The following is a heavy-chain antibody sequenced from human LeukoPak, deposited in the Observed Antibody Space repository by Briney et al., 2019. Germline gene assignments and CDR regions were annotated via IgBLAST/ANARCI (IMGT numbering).Heavy chain of an antibody. Sequence: GGSLRLSCAASGFTFSSYGMHWVRQAPGKGLEWVAFIRYDGSNKYYADSVKGRFTISRDNSKNTLYLQMNSLRAEDTAVYYCAKDGDSHTNLDAFDIWGQGTMVTVSS. J-gene: IGHJ3*02. V-gene: IGHV3-30*02. CDR3: AKDGDSHTNLDAFDI. CDR2: IRYDGSNK. CDR1: GFTFSSYG. D-gene: IGHD6-13*01.